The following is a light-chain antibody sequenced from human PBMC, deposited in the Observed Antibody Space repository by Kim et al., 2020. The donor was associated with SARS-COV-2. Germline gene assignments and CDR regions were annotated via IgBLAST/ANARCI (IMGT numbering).Light chain of an antibody. CDR3: QVWDGRGDHPVI. Sequence: GQTATIRCGRSNSRRKSGHWYDQEPGQAPILVVHSNVARPSGIPGRFSDSTSGNTAALTIGRVEAGDEGDYCWQVWDGRGDHPVIFGGGTQLTVL. CDR2: SNV. V-gene: IGLV3-21*02. CDR1: NSRRKS. J-gene: IGLJ2*01.